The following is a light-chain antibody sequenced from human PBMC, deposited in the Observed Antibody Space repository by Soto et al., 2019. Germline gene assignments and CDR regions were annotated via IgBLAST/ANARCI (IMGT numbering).Light chain of an antibody. CDR2: AAS. CDR3: QQLNSYPPT. Sequence: DIHMSQCPATLSGSVGERVTITFRASQTISSGLAWYRQKPGKAPKLLIYAASTLQSGVPSRFSGSGSGTEFTLTISSLQPEDFATYYCQQLNSYPPTFGQGTRLEI. CDR1: QTISSG. J-gene: IGKJ5*01. V-gene: IGKV1-9*01.